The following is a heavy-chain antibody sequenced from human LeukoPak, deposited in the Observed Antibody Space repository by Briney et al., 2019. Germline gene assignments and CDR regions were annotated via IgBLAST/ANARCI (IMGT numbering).Heavy chain of an antibody. Sequence: ASVKVSCKASGYTFTSYYMHWVRQAPGQGLEWMGIINPSGGSTSYAQKFQGRVTMTEDTSTDTAYMELSSLRSEDTAVYYCTTVGYCSSTSCYTNWFDPWGQGTLVTVSS. V-gene: IGHV1-46*01. CDR1: GYTFTSYY. CDR3: TTVGYCSSTSCYTNWFDP. D-gene: IGHD2-2*02. J-gene: IGHJ5*02. CDR2: INPSGGST.